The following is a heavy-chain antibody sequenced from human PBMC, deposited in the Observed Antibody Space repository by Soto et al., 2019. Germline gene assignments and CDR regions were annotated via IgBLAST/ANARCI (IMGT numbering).Heavy chain of an antibody. V-gene: IGHV4-59*01. CDR1: GGSISSYD. CDR3: ASFRLYSYGHDFDY. CDR2: IYYSGST. Sequence: QVQLQESGPGLVKPSETLSLTCTVSGGSISSYDWSWIRQPPGKGLEWIGYIYYSGSTNYNPSLTSRLTISVDTSKNQFSLKLSSVTAANTAVYYCASFRLYSYGHDFDYWGQGTLVTVSS. J-gene: IGHJ4*02. D-gene: IGHD5-18*01.